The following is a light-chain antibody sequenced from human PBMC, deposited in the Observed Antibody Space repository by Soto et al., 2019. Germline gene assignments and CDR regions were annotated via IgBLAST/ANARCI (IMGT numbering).Light chain of an antibody. CDR2: DVS. Sequence: QSALTQPRSVSGSPGQSVTISCTGTSSDVGGYNYVSWCQQHPGKAPKLMIYDVSKRPSGVPDRFSGSKSGNTASLTISGLQAEDEADYYCCSYAGSYTFGVFGGGTQLTVL. J-gene: IGLJ2*01. CDR1: SSDVGGYNY. CDR3: CSYAGSYTFGV. V-gene: IGLV2-11*01.